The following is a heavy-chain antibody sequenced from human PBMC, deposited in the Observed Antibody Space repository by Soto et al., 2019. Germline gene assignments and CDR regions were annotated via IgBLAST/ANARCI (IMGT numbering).Heavy chain of an antibody. Sequence: QPVGSLRLSCAASGFTFSSYGMHWVRQAPGKGLEWVAVIWYDGSNKYYADSVKGRFTISRDNSKNTLYLQMNSLRAEDTAVYYCARDGYYCSSTSCYYYFDYWGQGTLVTVSS. J-gene: IGHJ4*02. V-gene: IGHV3-33*01. CDR2: IWYDGSNK. D-gene: IGHD2-2*01. CDR3: ARDGYYCSSTSCYYYFDY. CDR1: GFTFSSYG.